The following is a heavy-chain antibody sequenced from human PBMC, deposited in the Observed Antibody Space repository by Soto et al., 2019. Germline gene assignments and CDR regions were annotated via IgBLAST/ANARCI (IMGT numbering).Heavy chain of an antibody. CDR2: ISAYNGNT. CDR1: GYSFTSYG. V-gene: IGHV1-18*01. CDR3: ARIGLPRRWFDP. J-gene: IGHJ5*02. Sequence: ASVKVSCKASGYSFTSYGISWGRQAPGQGLEWMGWISAYNGNTNYAQKLQGRVTMTTDTSTSTAYMELRSLRSDDTAVYYCARIGLPRRWFDPWGQGTPVTVSS.